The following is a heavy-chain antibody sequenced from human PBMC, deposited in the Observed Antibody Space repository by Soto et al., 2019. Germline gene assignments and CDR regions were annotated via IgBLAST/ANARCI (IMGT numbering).Heavy chain of an antibody. D-gene: IGHD3-9*01. CDR3: ARDPPLRYFDLRDV. Sequence: PGGSLRLSCAASGFTFSSYSMNWVRQAPGKGLEWVSSISSSSSYIYYADSVKGRFTISRDNAKNSLYLQMNSLRAEDTAVYYCARDPPLRYFDLRDVWGQGTTVTVSS. CDR1: GFTFSSYS. V-gene: IGHV3-21*01. J-gene: IGHJ6*02. CDR2: ISSSSSYI.